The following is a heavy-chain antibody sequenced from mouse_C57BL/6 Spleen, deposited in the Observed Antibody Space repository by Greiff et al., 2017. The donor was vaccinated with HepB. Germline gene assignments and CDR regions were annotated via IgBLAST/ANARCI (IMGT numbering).Heavy chain of an antibody. CDR2: IYPGSGST. Sequence: GQLQQPGAELVKPGASVKMSCKASGYTFTSYWITWVKQRPGQGLEWIGDIYPGSGSTNCNEKFKSKATLTVDTPSSTAYMQLSSLTSEDSAVYYCARGSNYGDYYAMDYWGQGTSVTVSS. J-gene: IGHJ4*01. CDR3: ARGSNYGDYYAMDY. V-gene: IGHV1-55*01. CDR1: GYTFTSYW. D-gene: IGHD2-5*01.